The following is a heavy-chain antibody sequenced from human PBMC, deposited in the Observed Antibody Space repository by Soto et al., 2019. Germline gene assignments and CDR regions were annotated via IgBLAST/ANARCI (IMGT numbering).Heavy chain of an antibody. CDR2: INHSGST. Sequence: PSETLSLTCAVYGGSFSGYYWSWICQPPGKGLEWIGEINHSGSTNYNPSLKSRVTISVDTSKNQFSLKLSSVTAADTAVYYCARGRGTMVRGVAKGYMDVWGKGTTVTVSS. J-gene: IGHJ6*03. V-gene: IGHV4-34*01. CDR1: GGSFSGYY. D-gene: IGHD3-10*01. CDR3: ARGRGTMVRGVAKGYMDV.